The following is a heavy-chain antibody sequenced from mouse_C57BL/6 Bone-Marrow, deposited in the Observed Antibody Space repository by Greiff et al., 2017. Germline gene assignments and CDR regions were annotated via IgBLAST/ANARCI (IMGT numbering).Heavy chain of an antibody. D-gene: IGHD2-12*01. CDR1: GYTFTDYE. CDR3: TRARRAWFAY. Sequence: QVQLKQSGAELVRPGASVTLSCKASGYTFTDYEMHWVKQTPVHGLEWIGAIDPETGGTAYNQKFKGKAILTADKSSSTAYMELRSLTSEDSAVYYCTRARRAWFAYWGQGTLVTVSA. J-gene: IGHJ3*01. V-gene: IGHV1-15*01. CDR2: IDPETGGT.